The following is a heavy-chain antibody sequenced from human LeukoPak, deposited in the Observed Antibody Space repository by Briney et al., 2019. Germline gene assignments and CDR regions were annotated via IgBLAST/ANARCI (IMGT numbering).Heavy chain of an antibody. J-gene: IGHJ5*02. CDR1: GGSISSGDYS. Sequence: SETLSLTCAVSGGSISSGDYSWCWIRQPPGKGLEWIGYIFQSGSTYYNPSLKSRVTISVDRSKNQFSLKLSSVTAADTAVYYCARVGSDWNDVRYNWFDPWGQGTLVTVSS. V-gene: IGHV4-30-2*01. CDR3: ARVGSDWNDVRYNWFDP. CDR2: IFQSGST. D-gene: IGHD1-1*01.